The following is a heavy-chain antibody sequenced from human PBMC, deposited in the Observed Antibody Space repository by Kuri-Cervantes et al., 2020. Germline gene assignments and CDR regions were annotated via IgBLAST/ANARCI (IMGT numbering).Heavy chain of an antibody. CDR3: ARPNYGDYVAFDI. V-gene: IGHV4-30-4*01. Sequence: SCTVSGGSISSGDYYWSWIRQPPGKGLEWIGYIYYNGSTYYNPSLKSRVTISVDTSKNQFSLKLSSVTAADTAVYYCARPNYGDYVAFDIWGQGTMVTVSS. D-gene: IGHD4-17*01. CDR2: IYYNGST. J-gene: IGHJ3*02. CDR1: GGSISSGDYY.